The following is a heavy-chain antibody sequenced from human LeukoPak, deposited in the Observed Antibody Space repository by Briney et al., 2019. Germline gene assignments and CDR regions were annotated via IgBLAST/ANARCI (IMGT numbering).Heavy chain of an antibody. CDR1: GYTFTSNY. D-gene: IGHD2-8*01. Sequence: ASVKVSCKAFGYTFTSNYMHWVRQAPGQGPEWMGVISPSGGSTTYAQKFQGRVTLTRDMSTSTDYLELSSLRSEDTAVYYCARDPGDSMVFIYYFDYWGQGTLVTVSS. V-gene: IGHV1-46*01. CDR2: ISPSGGST. CDR3: ARDPGDSMVFIYYFDY. J-gene: IGHJ4*02.